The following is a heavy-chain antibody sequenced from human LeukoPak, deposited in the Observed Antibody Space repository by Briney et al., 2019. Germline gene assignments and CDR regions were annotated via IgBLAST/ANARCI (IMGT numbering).Heavy chain of an antibody. Sequence: PSETLSLTCTVSGGSISSYYWSWIRQPPGKGLEWIGYIYYSGSTNYNPSLKSRVTISVDTSKNQFSLKLSSVTAADTAVHYCASSPGIAAARGLYYFDYWGQGTLVTVSS. CDR1: GGSISSYY. CDR3: ASSPGIAAARGLYYFDY. J-gene: IGHJ4*02. D-gene: IGHD6-13*01. V-gene: IGHV4-59*01. CDR2: IYYSGST.